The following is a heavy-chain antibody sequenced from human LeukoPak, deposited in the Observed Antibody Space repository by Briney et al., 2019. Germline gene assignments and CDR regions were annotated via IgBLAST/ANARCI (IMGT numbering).Heavy chain of an antibody. D-gene: IGHD5-18*01. CDR1: GFTFSSYA. CDR2: ITGSGTNT. CDR3: ARGRNTGRQFYFDY. Sequence: GGSLRLSCAASGFTFSSYAMGWVRQGPGKGLDWVSTITGSGTNTYYADSVKGRFTISRDNSKNTLYLQMNSLRAEDTAVYYCARGRNTGRQFYFDYWGQGTLVTVAS. J-gene: IGHJ4*02. V-gene: IGHV3-23*01.